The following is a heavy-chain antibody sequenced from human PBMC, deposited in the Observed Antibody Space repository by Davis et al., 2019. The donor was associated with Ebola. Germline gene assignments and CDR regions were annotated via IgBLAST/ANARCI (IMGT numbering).Heavy chain of an antibody. J-gene: IGHJ6*02. CDR1: GGTFSSYA. Sequence: SVKVSCKASGGTFSSYAISWVRQAPGQGLEWMGRIIPILGIANYAQKFQGRVTITADKSTSTAYMELGSLRSEDTAVYYCAKDKYYYYYGMDVWGQGTTATVSS. CDR3: AKDKYYYYYGMDV. V-gene: IGHV1-69*04. CDR2: IIPILGIA.